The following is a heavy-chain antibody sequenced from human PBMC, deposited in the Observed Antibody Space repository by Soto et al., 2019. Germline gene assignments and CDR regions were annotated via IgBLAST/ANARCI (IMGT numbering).Heavy chain of an antibody. V-gene: IGHV4-59*01. J-gene: IGHJ6*02. D-gene: IGHD3-10*01. CDR3: ARVSELWFGELLYWSLGYYGMDV. CDR2: MYNTGST. Sequence: SETLSLTCTVSGGSISSYYWSWIRQPPGKGLEWIGYMYNTGSTIYNPSLKSRVTISVDTSKNQFSLKLNFVTAADTAVYYCARVSELWFGELLYWSLGYYGMDVWGQGTTVNVSS. CDR1: GGSISSYY.